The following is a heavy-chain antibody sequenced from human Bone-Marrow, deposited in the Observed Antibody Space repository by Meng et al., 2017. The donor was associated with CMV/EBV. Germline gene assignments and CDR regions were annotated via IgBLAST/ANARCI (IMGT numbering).Heavy chain of an antibody. V-gene: IGHV3-30-3*01. J-gene: IGHJ5*02. CDR2: ISSHGSNT. Sequence: GESLKISCAASGFTFSSYAIHWVRQAPGKGLEWVTVISSHGSNTYYTDSVKGRFTFSRDNSKNTLYLQMNSLRAEDTAVYYCARERGEFALGAPENWLDPWGQGTLVTVSS. CDR3: ARERGEFALGAPENWLDP. D-gene: IGHD3-16*01. CDR1: GFTFSSYA.